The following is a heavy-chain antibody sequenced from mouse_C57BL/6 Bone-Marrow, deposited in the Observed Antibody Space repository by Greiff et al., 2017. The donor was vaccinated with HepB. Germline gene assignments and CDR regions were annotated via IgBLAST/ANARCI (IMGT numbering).Heavy chain of an antibody. CDR1: GYAFSSYW. CDR2: IYPGDGDT. D-gene: IGHD4-1*01. V-gene: IGHV1-80*01. CDR3: ARGWTGFYAMDY. J-gene: IGHJ4*01. Sequence: QVQLQQSGAELVKPGASVKISCKASGYAFSSYWMNWVKQRPGKGLEWIGQIYPGDGDTNYNGKFKGKATLTADKSSSTAYMQLSSLTSEDSAVYFCARGWTGFYAMDYWGQGTSVTVSS.